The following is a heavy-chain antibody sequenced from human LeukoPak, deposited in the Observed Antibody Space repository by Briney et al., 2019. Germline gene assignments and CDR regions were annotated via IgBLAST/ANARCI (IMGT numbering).Heavy chain of an antibody. CDR1: GFPFSSYW. Sequence: GGSLRLSCAGSGFPFSSYWMSWVRQAPGKGLEGVANMKQDGSDQYYVDSVKDRFTISRDNAKNSLYLQMNSLRADDTAVYYCARLTGTTGFDFWGQGTLVTVSS. CDR2: MKQDGSDQ. V-gene: IGHV3-7*01. CDR3: ARLTGTTGFDF. J-gene: IGHJ4*02. D-gene: IGHD1-1*01.